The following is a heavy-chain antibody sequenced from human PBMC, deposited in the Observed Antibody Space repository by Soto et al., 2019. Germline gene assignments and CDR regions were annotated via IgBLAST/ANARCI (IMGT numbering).Heavy chain of an antibody. D-gene: IGHD3-22*01. CDR2: IVVGSGNT. CDR3: TRAWVTMIVVAQPRRRYYYYGMDV. J-gene: IGHJ6*02. V-gene: IGHV1-58*01. Sequence: ASVKVSCKASGFTFSSSAGEWGRQARGQRLEWIGWIVVGSGNTNYAQKFQERVTITRDMSTSTAYMELSSLRSEDTAVYYYTRAWVTMIVVAQPRRRYYYYGMDVWGQGTTVTVSS. CDR1: GFTFSSSA.